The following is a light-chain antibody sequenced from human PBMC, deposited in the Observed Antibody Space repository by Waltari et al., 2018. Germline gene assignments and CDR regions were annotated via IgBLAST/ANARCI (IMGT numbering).Light chain of an antibody. CDR1: SSDVGRFDY. J-gene: IGLJ2*01. Sequence: QSALTQSPSASGSPGQSVTISCTGTSSDVGRFDYVSWHQQHPGQTPKLLIYNVRQRPSGVPDRFSGSKSGNTASLIVSGLQADDEADYYCSSYAGSNIVFGGGTKLTVL. CDR3: SSYAGSNIV. CDR2: NVR. V-gene: IGLV2-8*01.